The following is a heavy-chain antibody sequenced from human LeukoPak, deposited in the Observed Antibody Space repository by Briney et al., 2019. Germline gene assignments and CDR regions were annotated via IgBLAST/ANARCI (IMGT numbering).Heavy chain of an antibody. J-gene: IGHJ4*02. V-gene: IGHV3-48*03. CDR3: AREKGDYFDY. CDR2: ISSSGSTI. CDR1: GFTSSSYE. Sequence: GGSLRLSCAASGFTSSSYEMTWVRQAPGKGLEWVSYISSSGSTIYYADSVKGRFTISRDNAKNSLYLQMNSLRAEDTAVYYCAREKGDYFDYWGQGTLVTVSS.